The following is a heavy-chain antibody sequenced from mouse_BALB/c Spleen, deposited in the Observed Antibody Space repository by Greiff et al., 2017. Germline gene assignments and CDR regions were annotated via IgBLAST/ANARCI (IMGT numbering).Heavy chain of an antibody. V-gene: IGHV5-9-3*01. Sequence: EVNLVESGGGLVKPGGSLKLSCAASGFTFSSYAMSWVRQTPEKRLEWVATISSGGSYTYYPDSVKGRFTISRDNAKNTLYLQMSSLRSEDTAMYYCARRDVRAMDYWGQGTSVTVSS. CDR1: GFTFSSYA. CDR2: ISSGGSYT. CDR3: ARRDVRAMDY. D-gene: IGHD3-3*01. J-gene: IGHJ4*01.